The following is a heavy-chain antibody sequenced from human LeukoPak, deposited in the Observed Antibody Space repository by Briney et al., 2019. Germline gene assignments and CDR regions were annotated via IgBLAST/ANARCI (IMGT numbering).Heavy chain of an antibody. CDR3: ARAGYSGYAMEGAFDY. Sequence: ASVKVSCKASGYTFTGYYMHWVRQAPGQGLEWMGWINPNSGGTNYAQKFQGRVTMTRDTSISTAYMELSRLRSDDTAVYYCARAGYSGYAMEGAFDYWGQGTPVTVSS. D-gene: IGHD5-12*01. CDR2: INPNSGGT. V-gene: IGHV1-2*02. CDR1: GYTFTGYY. J-gene: IGHJ4*02.